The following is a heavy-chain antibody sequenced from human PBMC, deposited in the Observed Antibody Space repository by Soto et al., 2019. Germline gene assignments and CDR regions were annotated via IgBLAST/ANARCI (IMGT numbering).Heavy chain of an antibody. CDR3: ARDLYSSSWFYYYGTDV. D-gene: IGHD6-13*01. CDR1: GFAFSSYS. CDR2: ISSSSSYI. Sequence: PGGSLRLSCAASGFAFSSYSMNWVRQAPAKGLEWVSSISSSSSYIYYADSVKGRFTISRDNDTNSLYLQMNSLRAEDTAVYYCARDLYSSSWFYYYGTDVWGQGTTVTVSS. V-gene: IGHV3-21*01. J-gene: IGHJ6*02.